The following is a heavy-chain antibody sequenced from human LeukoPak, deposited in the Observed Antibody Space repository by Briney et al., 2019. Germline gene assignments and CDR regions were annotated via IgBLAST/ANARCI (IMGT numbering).Heavy chain of an antibody. CDR1: GFTFSSYW. J-gene: IGHJ4*02. CDR3: ARGIVGATEIDY. CDR2: IYSDGSST. V-gene: IGHV3-74*01. D-gene: IGHD1-26*01. Sequence: GGSLRLSCAASGFTFSSYWMHWVRQAPGKGLVWVSRIYSDGSSTTYADSVKGRFTISRDNAKNTLYLQMNSLRAEDTAVYYCARGIVGATEIDYWGQGTLVTVSS.